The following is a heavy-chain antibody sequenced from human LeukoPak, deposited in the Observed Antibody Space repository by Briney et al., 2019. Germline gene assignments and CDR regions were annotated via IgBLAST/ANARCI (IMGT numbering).Heavy chain of an antibody. J-gene: IGHJ3*02. Sequence: ASVRVSCKASGYTFTDYYMHWVRQAPGQGLEWMGWINPNSRGTDSAQKFQGRFSMTRDTSISTAYMELSRLRSDDTAVYYCARRAREYSHDAFDIWGQGTMVTVS. CDR3: ARRAREYSHDAFDI. D-gene: IGHD5-18*01. V-gene: IGHV1-2*02. CDR2: INPNSRGT. CDR1: GYTFTDYY.